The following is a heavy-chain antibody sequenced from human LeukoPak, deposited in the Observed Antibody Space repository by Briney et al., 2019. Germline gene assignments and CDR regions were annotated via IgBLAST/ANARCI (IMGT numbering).Heavy chain of an antibody. J-gene: IGHJ4*02. V-gene: IGHV3-21*01. Sequence: GGSLRLSRAASGFTFSSYSMHWVRRAPGKGLEWVLSISSSSSYIYYADSVKGRFTISRDNAKNSLYLQMNSLRAEDPVVYYCARDTLWGQGTLVTVSS. CDR1: GFTFSSYS. D-gene: IGHD2-15*01. CDR3: ARDTL. CDR2: ISSSSSYI.